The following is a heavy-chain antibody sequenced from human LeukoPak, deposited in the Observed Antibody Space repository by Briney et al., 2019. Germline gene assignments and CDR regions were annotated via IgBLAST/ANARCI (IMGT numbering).Heavy chain of an antibody. CDR3: AKIVVAGTHYFEY. CDR1: GFTSSSYA. CDR2: ISGSGGST. Sequence: PGGSLRLSCAASGFTSSSYAMSWVRQAPGKGLEWVSAISGSGGSTYYADSVKGRFTVSRDNSKNALYLQMSSLRAEDTAVYYCAKIVVAGTHYFEYWGQGTLVTVSP. J-gene: IGHJ4*02. D-gene: IGHD6-19*01. V-gene: IGHV3-23*01.